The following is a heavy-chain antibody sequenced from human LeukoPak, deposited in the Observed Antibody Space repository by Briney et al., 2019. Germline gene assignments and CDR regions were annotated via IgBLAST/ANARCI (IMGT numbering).Heavy chain of an antibody. CDR1: GGSITQTNY. V-gene: IGHV4-4*02. Sequence: SETLSLTCDVSGGSITQTNYWTWVRQPPGKGLEWIGEVNLQGSTNYNPSLMRRVAISVDTSANHVSLQLTSVTAADTAVYYCARQRGIQLWSYFDYWGQGTLVTVSS. J-gene: IGHJ4*02. D-gene: IGHD5-18*01. CDR2: VNLQGST. CDR3: ARQRGIQLWSYFDY.